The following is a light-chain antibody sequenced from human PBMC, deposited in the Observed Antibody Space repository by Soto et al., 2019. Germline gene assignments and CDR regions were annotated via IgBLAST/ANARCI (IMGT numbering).Light chain of an antibody. Sequence: QSALTQPASVSGSPGQSITISCTGTSSDVGSYNLVSWYRQHPGKAPKLMIYESSKRPSGLSNRFSGSKSGNTASLTSAGLQAEDEDDYYCCSYVGSSTLVFGGGTKVTVL. CDR1: SSDVGSYNL. CDR3: CSYVGSSTLV. J-gene: IGLJ3*02. CDR2: ESS. V-gene: IGLV2-23*01.